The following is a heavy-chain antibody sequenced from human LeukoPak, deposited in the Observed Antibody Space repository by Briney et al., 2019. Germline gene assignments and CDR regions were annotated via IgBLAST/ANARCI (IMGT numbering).Heavy chain of an antibody. Sequence: SETLSLICSASGASTISRYWSWIRQSPGRTLEWIGHIYNGRNTKYNPSLTSRVTISVDTSKNQFSLRMTSVTAADTAIYYCAQTTGWPRFDFWGPGGLVTVSS. CDR2: IYNGRNT. V-gene: IGHV4-59*08. CDR1: GASTISRY. D-gene: IGHD6-19*01. J-gene: IGHJ4*02. CDR3: AQTTGWPRFDF.